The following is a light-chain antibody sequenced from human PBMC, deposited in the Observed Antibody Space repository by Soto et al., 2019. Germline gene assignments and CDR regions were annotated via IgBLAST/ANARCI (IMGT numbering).Light chain of an antibody. CDR3: SSYSSSSTLV. CDR1: SSDVGSYNR. CDR2: EVS. Sequence: QSVLTQPPSVSGSPGQSVTISCTGTSSDVGSYNRVSWYQQPPGTAPKFMIYEVSNRPSGVPDRFSGSKSGNTASLTISGLQAEDEADYYCSSYSSSSTLVFGGGTQLTVL. J-gene: IGLJ2*01. V-gene: IGLV2-18*02.